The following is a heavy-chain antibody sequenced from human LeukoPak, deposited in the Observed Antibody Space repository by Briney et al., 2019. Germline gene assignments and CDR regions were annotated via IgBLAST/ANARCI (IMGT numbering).Heavy chain of an antibody. CDR1: GFAFGSEA. CDR2: IYYSGST. CDR3: ASTSIVVVPAAIDY. D-gene: IGHD2-2*01. Sequence: LRLSCAVSGFAFGSEAMSWIRQPPGKGLEWIGYIYYSGSTYYNPSLKSRVTISVDTSKNQFSLKLSSVTAADTAVYYCASTSIVVVPAAIDYWGQGTLVTVSS. J-gene: IGHJ4*02. V-gene: IGHV4-30-4*08.